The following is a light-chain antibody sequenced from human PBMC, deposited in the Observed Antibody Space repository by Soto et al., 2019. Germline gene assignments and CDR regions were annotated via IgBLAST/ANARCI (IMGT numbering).Light chain of an antibody. V-gene: IGKV1-5*03. J-gene: IGKJ3*01. Sequence: DIQMTQSPSTLSAAVGDRVTITCRARHSIRSYLAWYQQIPGKAPKLLIHRASYLESGVPSRFSGSGSEPDFTLAIGSLQPEDSATYFCQQYYIYPPSFGPGTK. CDR2: RAS. CDR3: QQYYIYPPS. CDR1: HSIRSY.